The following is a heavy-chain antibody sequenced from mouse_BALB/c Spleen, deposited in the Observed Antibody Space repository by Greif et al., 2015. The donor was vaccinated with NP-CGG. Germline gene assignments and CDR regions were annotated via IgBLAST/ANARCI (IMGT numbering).Heavy chain of an antibody. CDR2: IDPANGNT. Sequence: EVQLQQSGAELVKPGASVKLSCTASGFNIKDTYMHWVKQRPEQGLEWIGRIDPANGNTKYDPRFQGKATITADTSSNTAYLQLSSLTSEDTAVYYCAREIYYDYDGYAMDYWGQGTSVTVSS. CDR1: GFNIKDTY. D-gene: IGHD2-4*01. V-gene: IGHV14-3*02. J-gene: IGHJ4*01. CDR3: AREIYYDYDGYAMDY.